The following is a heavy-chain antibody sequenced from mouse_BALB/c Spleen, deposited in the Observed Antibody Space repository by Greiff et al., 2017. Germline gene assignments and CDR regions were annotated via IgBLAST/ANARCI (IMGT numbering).Heavy chain of an antibody. J-gene: IGHJ2*01. V-gene: IGHV14-3*02. D-gene: IGHD2-1*01. CDR2: IDPANGNT. CDR1: GFNIKDTY. CDR3: ARSDGNYPDY. Sequence: EVQRVESGAELVKPGASVKLSCTASGFNIKDTYMHWVKQRPEQGLEWIGRIDPANGNTKYDPKFQGKATITADTSSNTAYLQLSSLTSEDTAVYYCARSDGNYPDYWGQGTTLTVSS.